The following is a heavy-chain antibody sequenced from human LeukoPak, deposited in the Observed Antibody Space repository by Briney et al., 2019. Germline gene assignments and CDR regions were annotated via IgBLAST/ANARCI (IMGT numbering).Heavy chain of an antibody. J-gene: IGHJ5*02. Sequence: SETLSLTCTVSGGSISSYYWNWVRQPPGKGLEWIGNIYSSGSTDYNPSLKSRVTISLDTSKFQFSIRLNSVTAADTAVYYCARADPNASGYFYRFNWFDPWGQGTLVTVSS. CDR1: GGSISSYY. D-gene: IGHD3-10*01. CDR2: IYSSGST. CDR3: ARADPNASGYFYRFNWFDP. V-gene: IGHV4-59*01.